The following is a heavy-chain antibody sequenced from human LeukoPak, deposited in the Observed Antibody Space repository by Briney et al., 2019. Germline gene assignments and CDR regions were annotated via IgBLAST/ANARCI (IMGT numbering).Heavy chain of an antibody. Sequence: PGGSLRLSCAASGFTFSSYSMTWVRQAPGKGLEWVSVISGSGGATYYADSVKGRFTISRDNSKNTLYLQMNSLRAEDTAVYYCARAAMVRGVDYFDSWGQGTLVTVSP. CDR3: ARAAMVRGVDYFDS. J-gene: IGHJ4*02. V-gene: IGHV3-23*01. CDR1: GFTFSSYS. D-gene: IGHD3-10*01. CDR2: ISGSGGAT.